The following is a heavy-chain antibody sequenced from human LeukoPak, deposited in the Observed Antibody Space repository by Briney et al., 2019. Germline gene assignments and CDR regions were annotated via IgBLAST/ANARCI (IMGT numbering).Heavy chain of an antibody. J-gene: IGHJ6*03. Sequence: ASVKVSCKASGYTFTSYGISWVRQAPGQGLEWMGWISAYNGNTNYAQKLQGRVTMTTDTSTSTAYMELRSLRSDDTAVYYCARVGYSSGWYDYYYYMDVWGKGTTVTVSS. V-gene: IGHV1-18*01. CDR1: GYTFTSYG. CDR2: ISAYNGNT. CDR3: ARVGYSSGWYDYYYYMDV. D-gene: IGHD6-19*01.